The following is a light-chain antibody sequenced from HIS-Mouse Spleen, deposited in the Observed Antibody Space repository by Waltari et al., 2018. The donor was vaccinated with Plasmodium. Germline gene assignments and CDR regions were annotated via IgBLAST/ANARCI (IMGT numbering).Light chain of an antibody. V-gene: IGLV2-14*01. CDR2: EVS. CDR1: SSDVGGYNY. CDR3: SSYTSSSTWV. Sequence: QSALPQPASVSGSPGQPITISCPGTSSDVGGYNYVTWYQQHPGKAPKLMIYEVSNRPSGVSNRFSGSKSGNTASLTISGLQAEDEADYYCSSYTSSSTWVFGGGTKLTVL. J-gene: IGLJ3*02.